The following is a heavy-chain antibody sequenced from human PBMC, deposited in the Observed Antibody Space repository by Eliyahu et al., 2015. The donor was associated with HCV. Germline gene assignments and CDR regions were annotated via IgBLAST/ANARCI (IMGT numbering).Heavy chain of an antibody. D-gene: IGHD6-19*01. V-gene: IGHV3-74*01. Sequence: EVQLVESGGNLVQPGGSLRLSCAASGFIFSIFGIHWVRQAPGKGLVWVSRINSDGSTTSYADSVKGRFTISRDNAKNTLYLQMSSLRAEDTAVYYCARVGSGWINWGQGTLVTVSS. J-gene: IGHJ4*02. CDR3: ARVGSGWIN. CDR1: GFIFSIFG. CDR2: INSDGSTT.